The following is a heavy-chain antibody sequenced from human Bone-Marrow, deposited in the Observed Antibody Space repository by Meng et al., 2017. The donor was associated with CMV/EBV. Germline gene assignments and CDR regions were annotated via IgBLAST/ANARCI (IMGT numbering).Heavy chain of an antibody. CDR3: ARGYCGGDCYGRHYYYYGMDV. V-gene: IGHV3-74*01. Sequence: GESLKISCAASGFTFSSYEMNWVRQAPGKGLVWVSRIKSDGSSTSYADSVKGRFTISRDNDKNTLYLQMNSLRAEDTAVYYCARGYCGGDCYGRHYYYYGMDVWGQGTTVTVSS. CDR1: GFTFSSYE. J-gene: IGHJ6*02. D-gene: IGHD2-21*01. CDR2: IKSDGSST.